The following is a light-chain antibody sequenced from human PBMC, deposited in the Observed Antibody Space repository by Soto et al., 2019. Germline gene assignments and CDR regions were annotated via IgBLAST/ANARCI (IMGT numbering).Light chain of an antibody. CDR1: QSVTSK. V-gene: IGKV3-20*01. J-gene: IGKJ5*01. CDR3: QQYGSSPT. CDR2: GAS. Sequence: EIVSTKSPGPLSLSPGERSTLSCGASQSVTSKLAWYQQKPGQAPRLLISGASNRATGIPDRFSGSGSGTDFTLTISRLEPEDFAVYYCQQYGSSPTFGQGTRLEIK.